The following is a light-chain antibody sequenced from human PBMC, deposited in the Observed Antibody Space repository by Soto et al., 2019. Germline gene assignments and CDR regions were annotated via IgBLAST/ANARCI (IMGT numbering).Light chain of an antibody. CDR2: EVR. J-gene: IGLJ3*02. CDR1: SSDIGSYNY. V-gene: IGLV2-14*01. CDR3: SSYTSSSTWV. Sequence: QSALTQPASVSGSPGQSITISCTGTSSDIGSYNYVAWYQQFPGKTPKLIIYEVRNRPSGVSNRFSGSKSGNTASLTISGLQAEDEADYYCSSYTSSSTWVFGGGTKLTVL.